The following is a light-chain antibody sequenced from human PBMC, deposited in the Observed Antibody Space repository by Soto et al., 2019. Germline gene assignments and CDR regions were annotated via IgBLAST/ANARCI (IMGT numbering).Light chain of an antibody. CDR1: QSVSSD. Sequence: EIVMTQSPATLSVSPGERATLSCRASQSVSSDLAWYQQKPGQAPRLLIYGASTRATSIAARFSGSGSGTEFILTITSLQSEDFAVYYCQQYNSWPPTFGGGTKVEIK. CDR3: QQYNSWPPT. J-gene: IGKJ4*01. CDR2: GAS. V-gene: IGKV3-15*01.